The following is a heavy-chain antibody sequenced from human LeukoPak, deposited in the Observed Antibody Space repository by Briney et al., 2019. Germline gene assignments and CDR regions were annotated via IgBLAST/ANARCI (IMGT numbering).Heavy chain of an antibody. J-gene: IGHJ4*02. V-gene: IGHV3-23*01. D-gene: IGHD5-18*01. CDR1: GFTFSSYA. CDR2: ISGSGGST. Sequence: GGSLRLSCAASGFTFSSYAMSWVRQAPGKGLEWVSAISGSGGSTYYADSVKGRFTISRDNSKNTLYLQMNSLRAEDTAVYYCAKARVDIAMVTQIYFDYWGQGTLVTVSS. CDR3: AKARVDIAMVTQIYFDY.